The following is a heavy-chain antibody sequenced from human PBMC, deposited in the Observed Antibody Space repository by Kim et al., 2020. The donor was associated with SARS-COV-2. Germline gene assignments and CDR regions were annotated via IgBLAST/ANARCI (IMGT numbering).Heavy chain of an antibody. Sequence: SVKVSCKASGGTFSSYAISWVRQAPGQGLEWMGGIIPIFGTANYAQKFQGRVTITADESTSTAYMELSSLRSEDTAVYYCASREQLTLNYYYGMDVWGQGTTVTVSS. CDR2: IIPIFGTA. D-gene: IGHD6-13*01. CDR3: ASREQLTLNYYYGMDV. J-gene: IGHJ6*02. V-gene: IGHV1-69*13. CDR1: GGTFSSYA.